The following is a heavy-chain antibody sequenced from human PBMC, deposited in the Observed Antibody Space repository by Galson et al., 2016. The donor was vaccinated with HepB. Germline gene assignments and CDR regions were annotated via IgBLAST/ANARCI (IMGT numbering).Heavy chain of an antibody. J-gene: IGHJ6*02. D-gene: IGHD2-21*01. CDR3: ARVGVGSTRYYYYAMDL. V-gene: IGHV1-24*01. Sequence: SVKVSCKVSGYTLTDVSMHWVRQAPGKGLEWMGGFDPEDGKRSYAQKFQGRVTMTEDTSTDTADMELSSLRSEDTAVYYCARVGVGSTRYYYYAMDLWGQATRVTVSS. CDR2: FDPEDGKR. CDR1: GYTLTDVS.